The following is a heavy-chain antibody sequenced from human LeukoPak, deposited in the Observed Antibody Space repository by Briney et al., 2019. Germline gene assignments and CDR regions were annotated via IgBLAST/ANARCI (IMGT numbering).Heavy chain of an antibody. D-gene: IGHD6-19*01. Sequence: GGSLRLSCAASGFTFSSYAMHWVRQAPGKGLEWVAVISYDGSNKYYADSVKGRFTISRDNSKNTLYLQMNSLRAEDTAVYYCARDRAVAGVYYFDYWGQGTLVTVSS. CDR1: GFTFSSYA. CDR2: ISYDGSNK. CDR3: ARDRAVAGVYYFDY. V-gene: IGHV3-30-3*01. J-gene: IGHJ4*02.